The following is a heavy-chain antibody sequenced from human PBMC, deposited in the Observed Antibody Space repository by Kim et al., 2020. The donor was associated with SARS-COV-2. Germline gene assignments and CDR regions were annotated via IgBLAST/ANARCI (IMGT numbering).Heavy chain of an antibody. CDR2: ISSSSSTI. Sequence: GGSLRLSCAASGFTFSSYSMNWVRQAPGKGLEWVSYISSSSSTIYYADSVKGRFTISRDNAKNSLYLQMNSLRAEDTAVYYCARVQPRMGLYGMDVWGQGTTVTVSS. D-gene: IGHD1-26*01. J-gene: IGHJ6*02. V-gene: IGHV3-48*04. CDR3: ARVQPRMGLYGMDV. CDR1: GFTFSSYS.